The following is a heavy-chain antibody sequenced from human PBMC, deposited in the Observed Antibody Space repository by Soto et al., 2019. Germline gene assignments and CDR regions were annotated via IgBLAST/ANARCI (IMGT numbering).Heavy chain of an antibody. CDR1: GGSISSGDYY. J-gene: IGHJ4*02. V-gene: IGHV4-30-4*01. CDR3: ARGGYYDFWISFDY. CDR2: IYYSGST. D-gene: IGHD3-3*01. Sequence: SETLSLTCTVSGGSISSGDYYWSWIRQPPGKGLEWIGYIYYSGSTYSNPSLKSRVTISVDTSKNQFSLKLSSVTAADTAVYYCARGGYYDFWISFDYWGQGTLVTVSS.